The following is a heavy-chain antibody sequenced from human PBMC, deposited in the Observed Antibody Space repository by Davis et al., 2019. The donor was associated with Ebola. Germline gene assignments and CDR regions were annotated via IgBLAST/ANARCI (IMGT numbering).Heavy chain of an antibody. CDR2: ISRRGKTT. V-gene: IGHV3-21*01. Sequence: GGSLRLSCAVSAFNFSHYAMSWVRQAPGTALDWVACISRRGKTTYYADSVKGRFTISRDNAKNSLYLQMNSLRAEDTAVYYCARTEEYYYDSSGYRYYYYGMDVWGQGTTVTVSS. CDR3: ARTEEYYYDSSGYRYYYYGMDV. CDR1: AFNFSHYA. J-gene: IGHJ6*02. D-gene: IGHD3-22*01.